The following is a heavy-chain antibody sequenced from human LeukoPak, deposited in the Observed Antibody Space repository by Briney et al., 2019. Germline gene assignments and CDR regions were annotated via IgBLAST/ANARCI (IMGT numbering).Heavy chain of an antibody. J-gene: IGHJ4*02. V-gene: IGHV3-64D*09. D-gene: IGHD3-16*01. Sequence: GGSLRLSCSASGFTCSSYAMHWVRQAPGKGLEYVSVISSNGGSTYYADSVKGRFTISRDNSKNTLYLQMSSLRAEDTAVYYCVKGYWGSMVGYWGQGTLVTVSS. CDR1: GFTCSSYA. CDR3: VKGYWGSMVGY. CDR2: ISSNGGST.